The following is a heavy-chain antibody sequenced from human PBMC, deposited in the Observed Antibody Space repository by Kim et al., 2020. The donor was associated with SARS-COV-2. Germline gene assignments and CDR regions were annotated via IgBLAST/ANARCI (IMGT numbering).Heavy chain of an antibody. D-gene: IGHD4-17*01. CDR3: ARGPIGDSRDSFYAMDV. Sequence: GGSLRLSCVASGFTFSNYYMNWVRQAPGKGPEWVSRVNTDGTDTSFADSVKGRFTVSRDNAKNTLYLFMNTLRAEDTAVYYCARGPIGDSRDSFYAMDV. V-gene: IGHV3-74*01. J-gene: IGHJ6*01. CDR1: GFTFSNYY. CDR2: VNTDGTDT.